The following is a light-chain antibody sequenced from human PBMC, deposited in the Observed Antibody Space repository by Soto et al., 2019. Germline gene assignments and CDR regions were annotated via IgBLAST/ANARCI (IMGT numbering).Light chain of an antibody. V-gene: IGKV1-5*01. CDR3: QQYNSYSWT. J-gene: IGKJ1*01. Sequence: DIQMTQSPSYVSASVGDRVTITCRASQSISSWLAWYQQKPGKAPKLLIYDASNLESGVPSRFSGSGSGTEFTLTISSLQPDDFATYYCQQYNSYSWTFGQGTKVDIK. CDR1: QSISSW. CDR2: DAS.